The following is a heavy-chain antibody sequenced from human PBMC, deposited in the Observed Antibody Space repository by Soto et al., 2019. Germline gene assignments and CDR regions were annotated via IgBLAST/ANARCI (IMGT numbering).Heavy chain of an antibody. Sequence: ASVKVSCKASGYTFTGHYIHWVRQAPEQGPEWMGEIGPESGATRYAEKFQGRVTMTLDTSITTVYMELKNLSPDDTAVYYCGRGRSGQIVVFYWGQGTPVTVSS. CDR1: GYTFTGHY. J-gene: IGHJ4*02. D-gene: IGHD1-26*01. CDR2: IGPESGAT. V-gene: IGHV1-2*02. CDR3: GRGRSGQIVVFY.